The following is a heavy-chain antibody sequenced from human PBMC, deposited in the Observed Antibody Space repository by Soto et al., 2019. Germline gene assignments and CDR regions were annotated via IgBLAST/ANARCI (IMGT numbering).Heavy chain of an antibody. D-gene: IGHD3-22*01. V-gene: IGHV5-10-1*01. J-gene: IGHJ4*02. CDR1: GYSLAGYW. CDR2: IDPSDSQT. Sequence: PGESLKISCKGSGYSLAGYWNTWVRQKPGKGLEWMGRIDPSDSQTYYSPSFRGHVTISVTKSITTVFLQWSSLRASDTAMYYCARQIYDSDTGPNFQYYFDSWGQGTPVIVSS. CDR3: ARQIYDSDTGPNFQYYFDS.